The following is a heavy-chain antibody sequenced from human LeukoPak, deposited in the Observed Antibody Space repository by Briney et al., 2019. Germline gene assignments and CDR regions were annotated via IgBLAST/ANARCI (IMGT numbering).Heavy chain of an antibody. CDR3: ARHDYGSGLNWFDP. D-gene: IGHD3-10*01. V-gene: IGHV4-4*08. J-gene: IGHJ5*02. Sequence: SETLSLTCTVSGGSIRSYYWSWIRQPPGKGLEWIGRIYTSGSTNYNPSLKSRVTISVDTSKNQFSLKLSSVTAADTAVYYCARHDYGSGLNWFDPWGQGTLVTVSS. CDR2: IYTSGST. CDR1: GGSIRSYY.